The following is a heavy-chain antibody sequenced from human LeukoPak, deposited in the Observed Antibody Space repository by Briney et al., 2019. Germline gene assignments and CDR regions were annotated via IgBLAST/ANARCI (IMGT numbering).Heavy chain of an antibody. J-gene: IGHJ1*01. CDR3: ARGHSPVTTKVSYFQH. CDR2: INHSGST. Sequence: SETLSLTCAVDGGSFSGYYWSWISQPPGKGLEWMGEINHSGSTNYNPSLKRRVTILVDTSKNQFSLKLSSVTAADTAVYYCARGHSPVTTKVSYFQHWGQGTLVTVSS. V-gene: IGHV4-34*01. CDR1: GGSFSGYY. D-gene: IGHD4-17*01.